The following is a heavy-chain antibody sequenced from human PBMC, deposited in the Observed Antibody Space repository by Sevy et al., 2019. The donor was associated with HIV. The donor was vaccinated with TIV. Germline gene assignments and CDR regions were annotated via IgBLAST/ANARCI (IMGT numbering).Heavy chain of an antibody. V-gene: IGHV4-61*01. D-gene: IGHD3-10*01. CDR3: ARAGGWFGELSTDDYYYYYMDV. CDR1: GGSVSSGSYY. CDR2: IYYSGST. J-gene: IGHJ6*03. Sequence: SETLSLTCTVSGGSVSSGSYYWSWIRQPPGKGLERIGYIYYSGSTNYNPSLKSRVTISVDTSKNQFSLKLSSVTAADTAVYYCARAGGWFGELSTDDYYYYYMDVWGKGTTVTVSS.